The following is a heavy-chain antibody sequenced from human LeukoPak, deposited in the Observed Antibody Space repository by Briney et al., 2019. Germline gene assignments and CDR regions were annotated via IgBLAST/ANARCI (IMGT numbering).Heavy chain of an antibody. CDR2: ISYDGSNK. V-gene: IGHV3-30*03. CDR3: ARRTTVHDY. J-gene: IGHJ4*02. Sequence: PGGSLRLSCAASGFTFSSYGMHWVRQAPGKGLEWVAVISYDGSNKYYADSVKGRFTISRDNAKNTLYLQMNSLRAEDTAVYYCARRTTVHDYWGQGTLVTVSS. CDR1: GFTFSSYG. D-gene: IGHD4-11*01.